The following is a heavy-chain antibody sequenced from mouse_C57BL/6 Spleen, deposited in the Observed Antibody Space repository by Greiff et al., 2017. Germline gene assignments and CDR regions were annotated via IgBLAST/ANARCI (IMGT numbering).Heavy chain of an antibody. V-gene: IGHV2-3*01. CDR2: IWGDGGT. Sequence: QVQLKEPGPGLVAPSPCLSITCTASGFSLTSYGVSWVRQPPGKGLEWLGVIWGDGGTNYHSALISSLSTRKDNSKCHAFLKLHSLQTDDTATYDCAREGCCGSSLYFDVWGTGTTVTVSS. CDR3: AREGCCGSSLYFDV. D-gene: IGHD1-1*01. J-gene: IGHJ1*03. CDR1: GFSLTSYG.